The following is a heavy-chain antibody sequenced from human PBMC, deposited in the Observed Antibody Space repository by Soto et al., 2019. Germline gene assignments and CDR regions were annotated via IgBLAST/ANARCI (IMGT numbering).Heavy chain of an antibody. J-gene: IGHJ6*02. CDR3: AKDMSVLDYYYYGMDV. D-gene: IGHD2-8*01. V-gene: IGHV3-9*01. CDR1: GFTFDDYA. Sequence: GGSLRLSCAASGFTFDDYAMHWVRQAPGKGLEWVSGISWNSGSIGYADSVKGRFTISRDNAKNSLYLQMNSLRAEDTALYYCAKDMSVLDYYYYGMDVWGQGTTVTVSS. CDR2: ISWNSGSI.